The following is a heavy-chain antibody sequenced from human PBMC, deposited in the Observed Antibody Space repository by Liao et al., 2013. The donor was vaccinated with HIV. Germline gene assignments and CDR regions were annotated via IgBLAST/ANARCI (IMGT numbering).Heavy chain of an antibody. D-gene: IGHD1-26*01. CDR2: IYHSGST. Sequence: QVQLQQWGAGLLKPSETLSLTCAVYGGSFSVYSWSWIRQPPGKGLEWIGYIYHSGSTYYNPSLKSRVTISVDRSKNQFSLKLSSVTAADTAVYYCARAREGWFDPWGQGTLVTVSS. CDR1: GGSFSVYS. V-gene: IGHV4-34*02. J-gene: IGHJ5*02. CDR3: ARAREGWFDP.